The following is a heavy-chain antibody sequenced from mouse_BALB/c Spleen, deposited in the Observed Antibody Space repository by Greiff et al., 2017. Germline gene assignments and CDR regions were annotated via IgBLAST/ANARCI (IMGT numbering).Heavy chain of an antibody. V-gene: IGHV5-4*02. J-gene: IGHJ3*01. CDR3: ARDNDYDGGGLAY. CDR1: GFTFSDYY. Sequence: EVMLVESGGGLVKPGGSLKLSCAASGFTFSDYYMYWVRQTPEKRLEWVATISDGGSYTYYPDSVKGRFTISRDNAKNNLYLQMSSLKSEDTAMYYCARDNDYDGGGLAYWGQGTLVTVSA. D-gene: IGHD2-4*01. CDR2: ISDGGSYT.